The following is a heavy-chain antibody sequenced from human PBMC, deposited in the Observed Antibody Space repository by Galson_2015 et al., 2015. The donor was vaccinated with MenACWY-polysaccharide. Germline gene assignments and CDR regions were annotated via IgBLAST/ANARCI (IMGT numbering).Heavy chain of an antibody. J-gene: IGHJ3*02. CDR1: GFSLSTSGMC. V-gene: IGHV2-70*12. CDR2: IDWDDDK. Sequence: PALVKPTQTLTLTCTFSGFSLSTSGMCVSWIRQPPGKALEWLARIDWDDDKYYSTSLKTRLTITKDTAKNQVVLTMTNMDPVDTATYYCAHRPVYDTTGRAFDIWGLGTMVTVSS. CDR3: AHRPVYDTTGRAFDI. D-gene: IGHD3-22*01.